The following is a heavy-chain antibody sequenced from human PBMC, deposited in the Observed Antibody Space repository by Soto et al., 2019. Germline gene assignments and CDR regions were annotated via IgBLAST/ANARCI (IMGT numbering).Heavy chain of an antibody. Sequence: SETLSLTCTVSGGSVSANSYYWNWIRQPPGKGLQWIGYIYHSGSIYYSPSFKSRVIISVDTPKNQFSLKLSSVTAADTAVYYCARGSLRFLEWPRFWGQGTLVTVSS. CDR2: IYHSGSI. V-gene: IGHV4-31*03. D-gene: IGHD3-3*01. J-gene: IGHJ4*02. CDR1: GGSVSANSYY. CDR3: ARGSLRFLEWPRF.